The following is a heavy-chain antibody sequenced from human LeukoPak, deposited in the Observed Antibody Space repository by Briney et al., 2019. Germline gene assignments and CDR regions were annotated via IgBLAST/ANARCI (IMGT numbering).Heavy chain of an antibody. CDR1: GGTFSSYA. CDR3: ARDPVVAATQRPNFDI. V-gene: IGHV1-69*05. Sequence: SVKVSCKASGGTFSSYAISWVRQAPGQGLEWMGRIIPIFGTANYAQKFQGRVTITTDESTSTAYMELSSLRSEDTAVYYCARDPVVAATQRPNFDIWGQGIMVTVSS. CDR2: IIPIFGTA. D-gene: IGHD2-15*01. J-gene: IGHJ3*02.